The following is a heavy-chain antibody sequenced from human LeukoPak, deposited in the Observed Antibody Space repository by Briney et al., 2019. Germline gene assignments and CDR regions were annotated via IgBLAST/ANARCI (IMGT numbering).Heavy chain of an antibody. J-gene: IGHJ5*02. Sequence: SQTLSLTCAVSGGSISSGSYYWSWIRQPAGKGLEWIGRIYTSGSTNYNPSLKSRVTISVDTSKNQFSLKLSSVTAADTAVYYCARTGSGSGNNRFWFDPWGQGTLVTVSS. D-gene: IGHD3-10*01. CDR1: GGSISSGSYY. CDR3: ARTGSGSGNNRFWFDP. CDR2: IYTSGST. V-gene: IGHV4-61*02.